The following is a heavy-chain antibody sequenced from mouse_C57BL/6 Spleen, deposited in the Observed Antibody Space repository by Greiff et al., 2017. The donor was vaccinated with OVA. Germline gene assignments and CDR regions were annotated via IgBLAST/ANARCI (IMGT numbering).Heavy chain of an antibody. Sequence: EVKLMESGEGLVKPGGSLKLSCAASGFTFSSYAMSWVRQTPEKRLEWVAYISSGGDYIYYADTVKGRFTISRDNARNTLYLQMSSLKSEDTAMYYCTRALPFDAMDYWGQGTSVTISS. CDR3: TRALPFDAMDY. CDR2: ISSGGDYI. CDR1: GFTFSSYA. J-gene: IGHJ4*01. D-gene: IGHD5-5*01. V-gene: IGHV5-9-1*02.